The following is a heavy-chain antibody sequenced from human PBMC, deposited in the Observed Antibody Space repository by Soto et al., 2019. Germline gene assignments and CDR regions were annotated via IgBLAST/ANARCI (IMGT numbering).Heavy chain of an antibody. J-gene: IGHJ4*02. CDR2: TYYRSKWYN. V-gene: IGHV6-1*01. D-gene: IGHD3-9*01. CDR1: GDSVSSNSAA. CDR3: ARSETTDYDILTGYYIFDY. Sequence: PSQTLSLTCAISGDSVSSNSAAWNWIRQSPSRGLEWLGSTYYRSKWYNDYAVSVKSRITINPDTSKNQFSLQLNSVTPEDTAVYYCARSETTDYDILTGYYIFDYWGQGTLVTVSS.